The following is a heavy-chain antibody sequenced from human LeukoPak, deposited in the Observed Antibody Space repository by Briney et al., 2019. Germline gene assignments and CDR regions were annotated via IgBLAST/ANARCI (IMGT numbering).Heavy chain of an antibody. CDR1: GFTFSSYE. CDR3: ASKGGSYTYYYGMDV. D-gene: IGHD1-26*01. V-gene: IGHV3-48*03. Sequence: GGSLRLSCAASGFTFSSYEMNWVRQAPGKGLEWVPYISSSGTTIYYADSVKGRFTISRDNAENSLYLQMSSLRAEDTAVYYCASKGGSYTYYYGMDVWGQGTTVTVSS. J-gene: IGHJ6*02. CDR2: ISSSGTTI.